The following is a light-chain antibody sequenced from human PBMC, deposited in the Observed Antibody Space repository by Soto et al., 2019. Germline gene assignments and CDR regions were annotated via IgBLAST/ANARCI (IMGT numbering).Light chain of an antibody. V-gene: IGKV3-15*01. CDR3: QQYNNWSPTWT. CDR1: QSVSSN. CDR2: GAS. Sequence: EIVMTQSPATLSVSPGERATLSCRASQSVSSNLAWYQQKPGQAPRLLIYGASTRATGIPARFSGSGSGTEFTLTISSLQSDDVSVYYCQQYNNWSPTWTFGQGTKVEIK. J-gene: IGKJ1*01.